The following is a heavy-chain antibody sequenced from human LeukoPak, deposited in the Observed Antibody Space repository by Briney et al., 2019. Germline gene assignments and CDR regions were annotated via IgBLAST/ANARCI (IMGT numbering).Heavy chain of an antibody. V-gene: IGHV3-73*01. J-gene: IGHJ4*02. CDR3: TSRGWP. D-gene: IGHD6-19*01. CDR1: GFSFSGSS. CDR2: IISMAHSYAT. Sequence: PGKSLKLSCAASGFSFSGSSMQWVRQAPGKGLEWVGRIISMAHSYATAYAASVKGRFTISRDDSKNTAYLQMNSLKTEDTAVYYCTSRGWPWGQGTLVTVSS.